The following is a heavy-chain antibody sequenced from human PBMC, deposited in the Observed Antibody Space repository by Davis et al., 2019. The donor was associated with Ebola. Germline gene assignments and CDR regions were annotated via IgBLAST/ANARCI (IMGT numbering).Heavy chain of an antibody. D-gene: IGHD2-2*01. CDR2: IYYSGST. J-gene: IGHJ3*02. CDR1: GGSISSGDYY. V-gene: IGHV4-30-4*01. CDR3: ARANPAADDAFDI. Sequence: PSETLSLTCTVSGGSISSGDYYWSWIRQPPGKGLEWIGYIYYSGSTYYNPSLKSRVTISVDTSKNQFSLKLSSVTAADTAVYYCARANPAADDAFDIWGQGTMVTVSS.